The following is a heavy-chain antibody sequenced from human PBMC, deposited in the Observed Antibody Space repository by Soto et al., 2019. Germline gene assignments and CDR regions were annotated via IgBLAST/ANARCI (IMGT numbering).Heavy chain of an antibody. V-gene: IGHV4-59*08. CDR2: IYHSGSTT. Sequence: SETLSLTCAVSGGSISGFYWSWIRQPPGRGLEWIGHIYHSGSTTYYNPSLKSRVTISVDTSKSQFSLKLSSVTAADTAVYYCARRSLSWLTDWFDPWGQGTLVTVSS. D-gene: IGHD2-8*02. CDR1: GGSISGFY. CDR3: ARRSLSWLTDWFDP. J-gene: IGHJ5*02.